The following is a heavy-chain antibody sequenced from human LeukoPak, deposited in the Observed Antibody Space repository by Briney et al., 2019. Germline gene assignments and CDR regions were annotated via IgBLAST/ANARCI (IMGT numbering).Heavy chain of an antibody. CDR1: GFTFSRHA. D-gene: IGHD6-13*01. CDR3: ARASIGSADETLDP. V-gene: IGHV3-30*04. Sequence: GRSLSLPRLAPGFTFSRHAVHWVRQAPGKGLGWVGVISYDGSTKYYADSVKGRLTISRDNPRNTLYLQVNSLRADDTALYYCARASIGSADETLDPWGQGDLVSVSS. CDR2: ISYDGSTK. J-gene: IGHJ5*02.